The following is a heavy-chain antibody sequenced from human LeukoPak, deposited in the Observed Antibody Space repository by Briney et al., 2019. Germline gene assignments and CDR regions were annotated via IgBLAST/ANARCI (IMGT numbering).Heavy chain of an antibody. CDR1: GFTFGDYA. Sequence: GGSLRLSCTASGFTFGDYAMSWFRQAPGKGLEWVAVISYDGSNKYYADSVKGRFTISRDNSKNTLYLQMNSLRAEDTAVYYCARIVTTEYYFDYWGQGTPVAVSS. V-gene: IGHV3-30-3*01. CDR3: ARIVTTEYYFDY. CDR2: ISYDGSNK. D-gene: IGHD5-12*01. J-gene: IGHJ4*02.